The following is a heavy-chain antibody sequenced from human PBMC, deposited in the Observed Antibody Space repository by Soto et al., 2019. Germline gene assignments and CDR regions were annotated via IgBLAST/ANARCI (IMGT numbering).Heavy chain of an antibody. CDR1: GGSISSGGYY. Sequence: SETLSLTCTVSGGSISSGGYYWSWIRQHPGKGLEWIGYIYYSGSTYYNPSLKSRVTISVDTSNNQFSLKLSSVPAADTAVYYCARGNAASPSGSFDYWGQGTLVTVSS. D-gene: IGHD6-25*01. J-gene: IGHJ4*02. CDR3: ARGNAASPSGSFDY. CDR2: IYYSGST. V-gene: IGHV4-31*03.